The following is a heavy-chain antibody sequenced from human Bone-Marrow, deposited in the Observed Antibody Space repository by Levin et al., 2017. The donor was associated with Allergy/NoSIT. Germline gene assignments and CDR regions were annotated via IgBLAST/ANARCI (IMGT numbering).Heavy chain of an antibody. CDR1: GYTFTSYG. Sequence: ASVKVSCKASGYTFTSYGFTWVRQAPGQGPEWMGWINTYNGNTNYAQNLQGRVTMTTDTYTTKAYMELRSLRFDDTAVYYCAECSGYGYGEYGGGCWYFDRWGRGTLVTVSS. CDR3: AECSGYGYGEYGGGCWYFDR. CDR2: INTYNGNT. V-gene: IGHV1-18*01. J-gene: IGHJ2*01. D-gene: IGHD4-17*01.